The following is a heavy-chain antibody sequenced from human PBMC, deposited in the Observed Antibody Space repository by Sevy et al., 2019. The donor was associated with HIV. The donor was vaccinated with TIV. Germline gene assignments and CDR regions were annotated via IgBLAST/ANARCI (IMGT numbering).Heavy chain of an antibody. CDR2: IFRSGGVT. CDR3: AGGRYDSSGSFDAFDI. CDR1: GFTFREYS. J-gene: IGHJ3*02. V-gene: IGHV3-23*01. D-gene: IGHD3-22*01. Sequence: GGSLRLSCVGSGFTFREYSMNWVRQAPGKGLEWVSTIFRSGGVTYYADSVKGRCTISRDNFKNTLNLQMHSLRAEDTAVYYCAGGRYDSSGSFDAFDIWGQGTMVTVSS.